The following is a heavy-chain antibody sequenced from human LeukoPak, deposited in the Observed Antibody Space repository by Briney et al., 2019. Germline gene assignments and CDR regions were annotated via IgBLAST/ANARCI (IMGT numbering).Heavy chain of an antibody. CDR3: ARNSALDY. CDR1: GFTFSSYD. Sequence: GRSLRLSCAASGFTFSSYDMHWVRQAPGKGLEWVAVMWSDGSNKYHADSVKGRFTISRDNPKNTLYLQMNSLRAEDTAVYYCARNSALDYWGQGTLVTVSS. J-gene: IGHJ4*02. CDR2: MWSDGSNK. V-gene: IGHV3-33*01. D-gene: IGHD2/OR15-2a*01.